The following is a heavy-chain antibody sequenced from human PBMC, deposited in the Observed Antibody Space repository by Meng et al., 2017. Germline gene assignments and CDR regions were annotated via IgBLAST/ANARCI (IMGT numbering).Heavy chain of an antibody. D-gene: IGHD4-17*01. CDR2: IYYSGST. J-gene: IGHJ6*02. CDR3: ARTMTTGYGMDV. V-gene: IGHV4-39*07. CDR1: GGSISSSSYY. Sequence: SETLSLTCTVSGGSISSSSYYWGWIRQPPGKGLEWIGSIYYSGSTYYNPSLKSRVTISVDTSKNQFSLKLSSVTAADTAVYYCARTMTTGYGMDVWGQGNTVNGAS.